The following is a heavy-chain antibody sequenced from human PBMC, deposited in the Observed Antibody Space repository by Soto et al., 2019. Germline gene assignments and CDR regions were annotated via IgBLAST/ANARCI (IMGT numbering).Heavy chain of an antibody. CDR2: IGGSGGGT. J-gene: IGHJ5*02. Sequence: PGWSLRLSCASSVFTFIIYAMSWVRQAPGKGLEWVSTIGGSGGGTYYADSVKGRFTISRDNSKNTLYLQMNSLRAEDTAVYYCAKDTDAWGQGTLVTVSS. CDR3: AKDTDA. CDR1: VFTFIIYA. V-gene: IGHV3-23*01.